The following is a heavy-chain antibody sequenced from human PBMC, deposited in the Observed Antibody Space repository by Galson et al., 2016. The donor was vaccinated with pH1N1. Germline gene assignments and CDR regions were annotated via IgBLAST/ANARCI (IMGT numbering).Heavy chain of an antibody. CDR2: IYLDDSDT. Sequence: QSGAEVKKPGESLKISCKGSGYGFPTSWIGWVRQMPGKDLEWMGSIYLDDSDTRYSPSFQGQVTISAAKSIRTTYLQWSSLKASDTAIYYCARHVALDPPVEYYYIDVWGKGTTVIVSS. V-gene: IGHV5-51*01. CDR1: GYGFPTSW. D-gene: IGHD1-1*01. J-gene: IGHJ6*03. CDR3: ARHVALDPPVEYYYIDV.